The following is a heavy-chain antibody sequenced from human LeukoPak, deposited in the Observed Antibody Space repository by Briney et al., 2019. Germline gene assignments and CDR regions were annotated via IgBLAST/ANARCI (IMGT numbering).Heavy chain of an antibody. J-gene: IGHJ3*02. Sequence: GGSLRLSCSTFGFTFSDYAFHWVRQAPGKGLEWVAVISYDGSNKYYADSVKGRFTISRDNSKNTLYLQMNSLRAEDTAVYYCARNSQNAFDIWGQGTMVTVSS. V-gene: IGHV3-30*19. CDR1: GFTFSDYA. D-gene: IGHD2/OR15-2a*01. CDR3: ARNSQNAFDI. CDR2: ISYDGSNK.